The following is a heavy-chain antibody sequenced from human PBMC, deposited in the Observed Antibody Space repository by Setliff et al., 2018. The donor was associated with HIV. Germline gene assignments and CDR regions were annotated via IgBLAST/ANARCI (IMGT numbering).Heavy chain of an antibody. CDR2: IHYNERT. J-gene: IGHJ5*02. V-gene: IGHV4-39*01. Sequence: PSETLSLTCTVSGGSASNSRYYWAWIRQPPGKGLEYIGSIHYNERTYYNPSLKSRVAISIDTSKNQFSLNLTSVTAADTAVYYCASRVYYYDSNNFLREEGSDPWGQGTLVTVSS. D-gene: IGHD3-22*01. CDR3: ASRVYYYDSNNFLREEGSDP. CDR1: GGSASNSRYY.